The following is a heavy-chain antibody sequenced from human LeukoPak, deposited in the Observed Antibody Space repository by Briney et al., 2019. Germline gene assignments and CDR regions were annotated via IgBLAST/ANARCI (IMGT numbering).Heavy chain of an antibody. J-gene: IGHJ6*03. D-gene: IGHD3-10*01. CDR3: ARTPITMVRGVIRYYYYYMDV. V-gene: IGHV4-34*01. Sequence: PSETLSLTCAVYGGSFSGYYWSWIRQPPGKGLEWIGEINHSGSTNYNPSLKSRVTISVDTSKNQFSLKLSSVTAADTAVYYCARTPITMVRGVIRYYYYYMDVWGKGTTVTVSS. CDR2: INHSGST. CDR1: GGSFSGYY.